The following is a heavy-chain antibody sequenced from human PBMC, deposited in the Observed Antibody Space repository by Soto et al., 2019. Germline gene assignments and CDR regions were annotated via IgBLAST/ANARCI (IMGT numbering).Heavy chain of an antibody. D-gene: IGHD3-10*01. CDR2: INHSGST. CDR3: ARGYYGSGSYWKGRKYYFDY. V-gene: IGHV4-34*01. J-gene: IGHJ4*02. CDR1: GGSFSGYY. Sequence: QVQLQQWGAGLLKPSETLSLTYAVYGGSFSGYYWSWIRQPPGKGLEWIGEINHSGSTNYNPSLKSPVTISVDTSKNQFSLKLSSVTAADTAVYYCARGYYGSGSYWKGRKYYFDYWGQGTLVTVSS.